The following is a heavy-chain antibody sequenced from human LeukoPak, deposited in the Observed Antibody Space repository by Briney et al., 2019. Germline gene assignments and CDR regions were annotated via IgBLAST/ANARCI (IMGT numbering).Heavy chain of an antibody. Sequence: GGSLRLSCSASGFTFSSYSMNWVRQAPGKGLERVSYISSSSTYTTYADSVKGRFTISRDNAKNSLFLQMDSLRAEDTAVYYCARDRAPVIATFDSWGQGTLVTVSS. J-gene: IGHJ4*02. D-gene: IGHD2-21*01. V-gene: IGHV3-21*05. CDR1: GFTFSSYS. CDR3: ARDRAPVIATFDS. CDR2: ISSSSTYT.